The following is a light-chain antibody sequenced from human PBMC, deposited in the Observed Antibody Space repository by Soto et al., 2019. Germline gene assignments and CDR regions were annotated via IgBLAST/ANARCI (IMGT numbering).Light chain of an antibody. V-gene: IGLV2-14*03. Sequence: QSALTQPASVSGSPGQSITISCTGTSSDVGGYDFVSWYQQHPGKAPKLLIYDVNNRPSGVSDRFSGSKSGNTASLTISWLQAEDEADYYCSSYTSSSTDVFGTGTKVTVL. CDR1: SSDVGGYDF. J-gene: IGLJ1*01. CDR3: SSYTSSSTDV. CDR2: DVN.